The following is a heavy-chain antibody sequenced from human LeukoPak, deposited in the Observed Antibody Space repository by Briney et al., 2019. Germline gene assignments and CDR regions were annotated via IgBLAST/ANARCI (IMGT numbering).Heavy chain of an antibody. D-gene: IGHD5-24*01. CDR1: GFTFRNYG. Sequence: PGGSLRLSCAASGFTFRNYGMSCVRQAPGKGLEWVSGTIGTGDSKFYADPVKGRFTISRDNSRNTLYLHMNSLRVDDTAVYYCASLYNDYGDYWGQGALVTVSS. V-gene: IGHV3-23*01. CDR3: ASLYNDYGDY. CDR2: TIGTGDSK. J-gene: IGHJ4*02.